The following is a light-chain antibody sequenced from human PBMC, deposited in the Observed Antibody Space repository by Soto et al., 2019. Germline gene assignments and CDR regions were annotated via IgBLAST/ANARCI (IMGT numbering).Light chain of an antibody. V-gene: IGKV3-20*01. J-gene: IGKJ1*01. CDR1: QSVSTSY. Sequence: PSTQTFSPGERATLSCRARQSVSTSYLAWYQQKPGQAPRLLIYGASSRATGIPDRFSGSGSGTDFTLTISRLEPEDFAVYYCQRYGTSPRTFGQGTKVDIK. CDR2: GAS. CDR3: QRYGTSPRT.